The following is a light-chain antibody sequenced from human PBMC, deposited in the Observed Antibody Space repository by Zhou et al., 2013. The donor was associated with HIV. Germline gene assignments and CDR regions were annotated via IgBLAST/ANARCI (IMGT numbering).Light chain of an antibody. Sequence: EIVMTQSPATLSVSPGERATLSCRASQSVNSNLAWYQQKPGQAPRLLIYGASTRATAIPARFSGSGSGTEFTLTISSLQSEDFALYYCQQYNSWPWTFGQGTKVEI. CDR2: GAS. CDR3: QQYNSWPWT. V-gene: IGKV3-15*01. CDR1: QSVNSN. J-gene: IGKJ1*01.